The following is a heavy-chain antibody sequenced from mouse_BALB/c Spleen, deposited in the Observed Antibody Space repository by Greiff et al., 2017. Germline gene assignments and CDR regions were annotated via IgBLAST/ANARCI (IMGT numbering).Heavy chain of an antibody. CDR3: AYGSSWFAY. Sequence: EVKLMESGGGLVKPGGSLKLSCAASGFTFSDYYMYWVRQTPEKRLEWVATISDGGSYTYYPDSVKGRFTISRDNAKNNLYLQMSSLKSEDTAMYYCAYGSSWFAYWGQGTLVTVSA. D-gene: IGHD1-1*01. V-gene: IGHV5-4*02. CDR2: ISDGGSYT. J-gene: IGHJ3*01. CDR1: GFTFSDYY.